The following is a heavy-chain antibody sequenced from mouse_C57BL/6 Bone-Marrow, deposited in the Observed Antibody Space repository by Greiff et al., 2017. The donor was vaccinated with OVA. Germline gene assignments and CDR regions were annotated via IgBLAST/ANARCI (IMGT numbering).Heavy chain of an antibody. CDR3: ARQGYYGSSYYFDY. D-gene: IGHD1-1*01. CDR1: GFTFSSYT. V-gene: IGHV5-9*01. Sequence: EVQRVESRGGLVKPGGSLKLSCAASGFTFSSYTMSWVRQTPEKRLEWVATISGGGGNTYYPDSVKGRFTISRDNAKNTLYLQMSSLRSEDTALYYCARQGYYGSSYYFDYWGQGTTLTVSS. CDR2: ISGGGGNT. J-gene: IGHJ2*01.